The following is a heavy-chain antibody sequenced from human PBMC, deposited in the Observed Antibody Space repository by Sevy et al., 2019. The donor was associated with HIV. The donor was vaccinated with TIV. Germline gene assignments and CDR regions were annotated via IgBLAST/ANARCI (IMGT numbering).Heavy chain of an antibody. Sequence: GGSLRLSCAASGFTFSNYYMSWIRQAPGKGLEWVSYISGSGSTIYYADSVKGRFIISRDNARTSLFLQMDSLRAEDTALYYCARDLWFGGFWGNWFDPWGQGSLVTVSS. CDR1: GFTFSNYY. CDR3: ARDLWFGGFWGNWFDP. V-gene: IGHV3-11*04. CDR2: ISGSGSTI. D-gene: IGHD3-10*01. J-gene: IGHJ5*02.